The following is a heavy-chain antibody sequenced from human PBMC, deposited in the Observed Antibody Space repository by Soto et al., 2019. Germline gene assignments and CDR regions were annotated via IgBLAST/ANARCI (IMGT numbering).Heavy chain of an antibody. CDR3: AKDYDSSGYYYAPDY. V-gene: IGHV3-30*18. CDR2: ISYDGSNK. Sequence: QVQLVESGGGVVQPGRSLRLSCAASGFTFSSYGMHWVRQAPGKGLEWVAVISYDGSNKYYVDSVKGRFTISRDNSKNTLYLQMNSLRAEDTAVYYCAKDYDSSGYYYAPDYWGQGTLVTVSS. J-gene: IGHJ4*02. CDR1: GFTFSSYG. D-gene: IGHD3-22*01.